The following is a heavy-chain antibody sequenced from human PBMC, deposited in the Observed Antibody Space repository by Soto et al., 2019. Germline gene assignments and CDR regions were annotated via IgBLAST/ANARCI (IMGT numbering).Heavy chain of an antibody. J-gene: IGHJ4*02. D-gene: IGHD1-26*01. V-gene: IGHV1-3*01. CDR3: ARGLGLYYFDY. CDR2: INAGNGNT. CDR1: GYNFTSCA. Sequence: KASCKASGYNFTSCAMHWLRQAPGQRLEWMGWINAGNGNTKYSQKFQGRVTITRDTSASTAYMELSSLRSEDTAVYYCARGLGLYYFDYWGQGTLVTVSS.